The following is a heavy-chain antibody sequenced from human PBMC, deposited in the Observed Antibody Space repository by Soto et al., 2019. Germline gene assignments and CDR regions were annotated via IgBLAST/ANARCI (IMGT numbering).Heavy chain of an antibody. V-gene: IGHV4-4*07. CDR3: ATGGTYFDY. CDR2: IHTSGSP. CDR1: GGSISSYY. Sequence: QVQLQESGPGLVKPSETLSLTCTVSGGSISSYYCSWIRQAAGKGLEWIGRIHTSGSPNYNPSLKSRVTMSADTSTNQFSLKLTSVTAADTAVYSCATGGTYFDYWGQGTLVTVSS. J-gene: IGHJ4*02.